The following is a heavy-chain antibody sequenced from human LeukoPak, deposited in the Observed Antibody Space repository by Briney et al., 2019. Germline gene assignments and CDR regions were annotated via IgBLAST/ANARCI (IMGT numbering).Heavy chain of an antibody. Sequence: GGSLRLSCAASGFTFSSYAMSWVRQAPGKGLEWVSSISGSGGGTYYADSVKGRFTISRDNSKDTLYLQMNGLRADDTAVYYCANRARGTNYYMDVWGKGTTVTVSS. D-gene: IGHD1-7*01. CDR2: ISGSGGGT. V-gene: IGHV3-23*01. CDR1: GFTFSSYA. CDR3: ANRARGTNYYMDV. J-gene: IGHJ6*03.